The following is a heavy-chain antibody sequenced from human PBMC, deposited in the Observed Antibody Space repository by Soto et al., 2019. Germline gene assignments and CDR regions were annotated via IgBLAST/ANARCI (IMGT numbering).Heavy chain of an antibody. V-gene: IGHV3-30*18. CDR3: AKDGGEAAAYAEYFQH. CDR2: ISYEGSNK. Sequence: GGSRSLSCAASGFTFSSYGMHWVRQAPGKGLEWVAVISYEGSNKYYADSVKGRFTISRDNSKNTLYLQMNSLRAEDTAVYYCAKDGGEAAAYAEYFQHWGQGTLVTVSS. J-gene: IGHJ1*01. CDR1: GFTFSSYG. D-gene: IGHD6-13*01.